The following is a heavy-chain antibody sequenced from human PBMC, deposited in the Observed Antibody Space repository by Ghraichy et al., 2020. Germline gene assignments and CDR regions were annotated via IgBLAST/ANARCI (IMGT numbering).Heavy chain of an antibody. CDR1: GGSVSSGSYY. J-gene: IGHJ5*02. D-gene: IGHD6-13*01. V-gene: IGHV4-61*01. CDR3: ARDRGGPYSSSWYSNSRGWFDP. Sequence: SETLSLTCTVSGGSVSSGSYYWSWIRQPPGKGLEWIGYIYYSGSTNYNPSLKSRVTISVDTSKNQFSLKLSSVTAADTAVYYCARDRGGPYSSSWYSNSRGWFDPWGQGTLVTVSS. CDR2: IYYSGST.